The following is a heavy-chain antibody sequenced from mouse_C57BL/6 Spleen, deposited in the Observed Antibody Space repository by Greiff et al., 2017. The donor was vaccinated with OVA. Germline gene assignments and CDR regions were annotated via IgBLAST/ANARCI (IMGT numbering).Heavy chain of an antibody. J-gene: IGHJ1*03. Sequence: QVQLQQPGAELVMPGASVKLSCKASGYTFTSYWMHWVKQRPGQGLEWIGEIDPSDSYTNYNQKFKGKSTLTVDKSSSTAYMQLSSLTSEDSAVYYCARSHYYGSSYEGYFDVWGTGTTVTVSS. CDR2: IDPSDSYT. V-gene: IGHV1-69*01. CDR3: ARSHYYGSSYEGYFDV. D-gene: IGHD1-1*01. CDR1: GYTFTSYW.